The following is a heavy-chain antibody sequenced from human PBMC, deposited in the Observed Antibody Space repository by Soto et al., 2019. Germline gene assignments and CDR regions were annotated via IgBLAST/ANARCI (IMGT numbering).Heavy chain of an antibody. V-gene: IGHV5-10-1*01. CDR1: GYSFTSYW. CDR2: IDPSDSYT. D-gene: IGHD1-1*01. Sequence: GESLKISCKGSGYSFTSYWISWVRQMPGKGLEWMGRIDPSDSYTNYSPSFQGHVTISADKSISTAYLQWSSLTAADTAVYYCVTGQREDIWGQGTMVTVSS. J-gene: IGHJ3*02. CDR3: VTGQREDI.